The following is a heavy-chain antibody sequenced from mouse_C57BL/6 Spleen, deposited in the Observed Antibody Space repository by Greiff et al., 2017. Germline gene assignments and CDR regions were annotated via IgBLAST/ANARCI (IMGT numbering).Heavy chain of an antibody. V-gene: IGHV1-22*01. CDR1: GYTFTDYY. D-gene: IGHD2-5*01. CDR3: ARDYYSNYYAMGY. Sequence: EVQLQQSGPELVKPGASVKMSCKASGYTFTDYYMHWVKQSHGKSLEWIGYINPNNGGTSYNQKFKGKATLTVYKSSSTAYMELRSLTSEDSAVYYCARDYYSNYYAMGYGGQGTSVTVSS. CDR2: INPNNGGT. J-gene: IGHJ4*01.